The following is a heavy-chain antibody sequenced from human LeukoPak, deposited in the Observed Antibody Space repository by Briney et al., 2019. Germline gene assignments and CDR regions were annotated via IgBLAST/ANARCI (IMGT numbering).Heavy chain of an antibody. CDR2: IYPADSNS. J-gene: IGHJ4*02. D-gene: IGHD3-10*01. CDR1: GYTFTNYW. V-gene: IGHV5-51*01. Sequence: GESLKISCKGSGYTFTNYWFGWVRQMPGKGLEWMGIIYPADSNSRYSPSFRGQVTISADKSTSTAYLQWSSLKASDTAMYYCARRNASGNFFDFWGQGTLVTVSS. CDR3: ARRNASGNFFDF.